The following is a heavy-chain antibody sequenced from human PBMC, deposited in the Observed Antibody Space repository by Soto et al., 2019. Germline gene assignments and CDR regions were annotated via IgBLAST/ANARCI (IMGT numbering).Heavy chain of an antibody. CDR2: INWNAVST. J-gene: IGHJ4*02. V-gene: IGHV3-20*04. CDR3: ARVTYYYDSSRYYAFAY. CDR1: GFIFDDYG. D-gene: IGHD3-22*01. Sequence: LRLSCAASGFIFDDYGMSWVRQAPGMGLEWVSGINWNAVSTDYADSVKGRFTISRDNAKNSLYLQMNSLRAEDTAVYYCARVTYYYDSSRYYAFAYWGQGTLVTVSS.